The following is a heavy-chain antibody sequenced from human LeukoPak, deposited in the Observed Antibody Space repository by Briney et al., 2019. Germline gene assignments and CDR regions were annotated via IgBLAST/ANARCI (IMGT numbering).Heavy chain of an antibody. CDR1: GYTFTSHW. V-gene: IGHV5-51*01. CDR2: TYPGDSDT. J-gene: IGHJ1*01. Sequence: GESLKISCKGSGYTFTSHWIGWVRQMPGKGLEWMGITYPGDSDTRYSPSFQGQVTISADKSISTAYLQWSSLKASDTAMYYCARQAVPVAKYFQHWGQGTLVTVSS. CDR3: ARQAVPVAKYFQH. D-gene: IGHD2-2*01.